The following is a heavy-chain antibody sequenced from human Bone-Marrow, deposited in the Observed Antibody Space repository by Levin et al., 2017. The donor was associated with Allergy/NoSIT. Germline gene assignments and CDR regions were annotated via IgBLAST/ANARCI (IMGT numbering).Heavy chain of an antibody. CDR2: VYYNGAT. CDR3: ARETFGEVFSVTYFFDC. D-gene: IGHD3-10*01. Sequence: PGGSLRLSCTVSGGSVNSNHYYWSWIRQPPGKGLEWIGYVYYNGATNYNPSFKSRVTISVDTSNNQFSLNLSSVTAADTAVYYCARETFGEVFSVTYFFDCWGQGTLVTVSS. V-gene: IGHV4-61*01. J-gene: IGHJ4*02. CDR1: GGSVNSNHYY.